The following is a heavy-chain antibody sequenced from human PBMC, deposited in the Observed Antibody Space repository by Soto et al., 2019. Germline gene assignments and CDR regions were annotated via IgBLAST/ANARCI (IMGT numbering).Heavy chain of an antibody. CDR2: ISSSGTTI. V-gene: IGHV3-11*04. Sequence: PGGSLRLSCAASGFTFSHYYMSWIRQAPGKGLEWVSYISSSGTTIYHADSVKARFTISRDNAKNSPYLQMNSLRAEDTAVYYCARERLRTGDYWGQGTLVTVSS. CDR1: GFTFSHYY. CDR3: ARERLRTGDY. J-gene: IGHJ4*02. D-gene: IGHD3-3*01.